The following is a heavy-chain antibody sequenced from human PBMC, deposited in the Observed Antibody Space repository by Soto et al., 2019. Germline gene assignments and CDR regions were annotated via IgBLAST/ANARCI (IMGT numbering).Heavy chain of an antibody. D-gene: IGHD3-10*01. CDR3: AKDMVRGVIPPILDY. J-gene: IGHJ4*02. V-gene: IGHV3-66*01. CDR2: IYSGGST. CDR1: GFTVSSNY. Sequence: LRLFCAASGFTVSSNYMSWVRQAPGKGLEWVSVIYSGGSTYYADSVKGRFTISRDNSKNTLYLQMNSLRAEDTAVYYCAKDMVRGVIPPILDYWGQGTLVTVSS.